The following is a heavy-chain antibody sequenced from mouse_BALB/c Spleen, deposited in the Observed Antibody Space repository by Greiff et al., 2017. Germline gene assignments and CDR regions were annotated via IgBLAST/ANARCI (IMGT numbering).Heavy chain of an antibody. D-gene: IGHD2-4*01. CDR3: ASSTMITDFDY. J-gene: IGHJ2*01. V-gene: IGHV5-17*02. CDR2: ISSGSSTI. CDR1: GFTFSSFG. Sequence: EVHLVESGGGLVQPGGSRKLSCAASGFTFSSFGMHWVRQAPEKGLEWVAYISSGSSTIYYADTVKGRFTISRDNPKNTLFLQMTSLRSEDTAMYYCASSTMITDFDYWGQGTTLTVSS.